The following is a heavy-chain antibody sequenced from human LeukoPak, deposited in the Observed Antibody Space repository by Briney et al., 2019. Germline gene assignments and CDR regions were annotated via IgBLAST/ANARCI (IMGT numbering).Heavy chain of an antibody. D-gene: IGHD3-22*01. CDR1: GGSISSYY. CDR3: ARYDSRGDYYFDY. J-gene: IGHJ4*02. CDR2: IYDSGSI. Sequence: PSETLSLTCTVSGGSISSYYWSCLRQTPGKGLEYIGYIYDSGSINYNPSLKSRVTISVDTSKNQFSLQLSSVTAADTAVYYCARYDSRGDYYFDYWGQGTLVTVSS. V-gene: IGHV4-59*01.